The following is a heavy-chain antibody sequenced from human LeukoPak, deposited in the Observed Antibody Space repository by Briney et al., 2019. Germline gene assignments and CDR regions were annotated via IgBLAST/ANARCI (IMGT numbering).Heavy chain of an antibody. J-gene: IGHJ4*02. CDR1: GFTFSSYW. CDR2: INSDGSST. CDR3: AREGYSGYLLDY. D-gene: IGHD5-12*01. Sequence: GGSVRLSCAASGFTFSSYWMHWVRQAPGKGLVWVSGINSDGSSTSYADSVKGRFTISKDNAKNTLYLQMNSLRAEDTAVYYCAREGYSGYLLDYWGQGTLVTVSS. V-gene: IGHV3-74*01.